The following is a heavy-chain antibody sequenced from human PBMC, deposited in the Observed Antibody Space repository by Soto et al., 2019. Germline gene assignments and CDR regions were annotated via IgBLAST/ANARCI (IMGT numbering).Heavy chain of an antibody. CDR1: GFTVSYYW. CDR2: IRRDGGEE. V-gene: IGHV3-7*05. J-gene: IGHJ3*02. CDR3: ASDATYRDSSFYYDVFDI. Sequence: DVQLMESGGCLVQPGGSLRLSCAASGFTVSYYWMTWVRQAPGKGLEWVANIRRDGGEEHYVDSVKGRFSVSRDNAKDSLYLQMNSLSIEDTAVYYCASDATYRDSSFYYDVFDIWGQGTRVTVSS. D-gene: IGHD3-22*01.